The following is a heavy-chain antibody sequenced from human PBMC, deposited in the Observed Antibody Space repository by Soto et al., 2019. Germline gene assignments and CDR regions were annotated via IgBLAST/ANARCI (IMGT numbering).Heavy chain of an antibody. CDR3: ARGRTYCSSTSCLQRSYVVVQRSRPVRAMDV. D-gene: IGHD2-2*01. Sequence: SETLSLTCTVSGGSISSSSYYCGWIRQPPGKGLEWIGSIYYSGSTYYNPSLKSRVTISVDTSKNQFSLKLSSVTAADTAVYYCARGRTYCSSTSCLQRSYVVVQRSRPVRAMDVWGKGTTVTVSS. J-gene: IGHJ6*03. CDR1: GGSISSSSYY. V-gene: IGHV4-39*07. CDR2: IYYSGST.